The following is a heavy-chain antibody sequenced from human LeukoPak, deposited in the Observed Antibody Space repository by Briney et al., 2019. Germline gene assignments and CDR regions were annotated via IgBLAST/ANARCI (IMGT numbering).Heavy chain of an antibody. D-gene: IGHD1-26*01. CDR1: GFTFSSYS. V-gene: IGHV3-48*02. Sequence: GGSLRLSCAASGFTFSSYSMNWVRQAPGKGLEWVSYISSSSSTIYYADSVKGRFIISRDNAKNSLYLQMNSLRDEDTAVYYCTRGPVGGFDAWGQGTLVTVSS. CDR3: TRGPVGGFDA. CDR2: ISSSSSTI. J-gene: IGHJ5*02.